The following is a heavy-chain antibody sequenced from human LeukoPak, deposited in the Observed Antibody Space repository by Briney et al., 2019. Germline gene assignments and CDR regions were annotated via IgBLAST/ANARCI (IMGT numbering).Heavy chain of an antibody. CDR1: GFTFSSYA. J-gene: IGHJ6*04. CDR2: ISGSGGST. Sequence: GGSLRLSCAASGFTFSSYAMSWVRQAPGKGPEWVSAISGSGGSTYYADSVKGRFTISRDNSKNTLYLQMNSRRAEDTAVYYGAKDSISVCGVVPDVWGKGTTVTVSS. D-gene: IGHD3-3*01. CDR3: AKDSISVCGVVPDV. V-gene: IGHV3-23*01.